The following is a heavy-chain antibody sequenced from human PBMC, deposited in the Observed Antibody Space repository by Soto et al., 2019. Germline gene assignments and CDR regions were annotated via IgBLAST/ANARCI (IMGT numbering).Heavy chain of an antibody. CDR2: IYWNGIE. J-gene: IGHJ4*02. CDR3: AHTRVPDTLDY. D-gene: IGHD2-2*01. Sequence: QITLKESGPTLVKPTQTLTLTCTFSGFSLTTSGVGVTWIRQPPGKALEWLGLIYWNGIERYSPSLKSRLSLTKDTSKDQVVLTMTDVGPVDTATYYRAHTRVPDTLDYWGPGTRVTVSS. V-gene: IGHV2-5*01. CDR1: GFSLTTSGVG.